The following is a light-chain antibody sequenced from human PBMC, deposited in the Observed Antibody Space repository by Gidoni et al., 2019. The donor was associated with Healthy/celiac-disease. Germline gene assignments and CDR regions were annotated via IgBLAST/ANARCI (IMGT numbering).Light chain of an antibody. V-gene: IGKV1-39*01. Sequence: DIQMTQSPSSLSASVGDRVTITCRASQSISSYLNWYQQKPGKAPKLLIYAASSLQSGVPSRFSGSGSGTDFTLTISFLQPEDFATYYCQQSYSTPQFTFXPXTKVDIK. CDR2: AAS. CDR3: QQSYSTPQFT. J-gene: IGKJ3*01. CDR1: QSISSY.